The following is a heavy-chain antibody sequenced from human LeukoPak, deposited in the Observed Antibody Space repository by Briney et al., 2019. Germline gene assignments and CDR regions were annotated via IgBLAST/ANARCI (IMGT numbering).Heavy chain of an antibody. CDR1: GFTFSSYW. D-gene: IGHD6-19*01. CDR3: ARDQGSGWYYYYYGMDV. V-gene: IGHV3-7*01. J-gene: IGHJ6*02. CDR2: IKQDGSEK. Sequence: GGSLRLSCAASGFTFSSYWMSWVRQAPGKGLEWVANIKQDGSEKYYVDSVKGRFTISRDNAKNSLYLQMNSLRAEDTAVYYCARDQGSGWYYYYYGMDVWGQGTMVTVSS.